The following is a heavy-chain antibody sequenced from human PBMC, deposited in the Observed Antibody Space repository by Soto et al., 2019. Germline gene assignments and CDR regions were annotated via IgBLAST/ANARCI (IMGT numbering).Heavy chain of an antibody. CDR2: IYYSGST. Sequence: PSETLSLTCRVSDGSMNSDSSYWGWIRQPPGKGLEWIGYIYYSGSTNYNPSLKSRVTISVDTSKNPFSLKPSSVTAADTAVYYCARGRGYSGYASDYWGRGTLGTVS. J-gene: IGHJ4*02. V-gene: IGHV4-61*01. CDR1: DGSMNSDSSY. D-gene: IGHD5-12*01. CDR3: ARGRGYSGYASDY.